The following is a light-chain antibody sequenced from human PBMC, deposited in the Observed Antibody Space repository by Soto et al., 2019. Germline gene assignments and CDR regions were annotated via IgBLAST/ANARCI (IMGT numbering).Light chain of an antibody. CDR3: QQYNSYSLT. V-gene: IGKV1-5*01. J-gene: IGKJ4*01. Sequence: DIQMSQSPSTLSASVGDRVTITCRASQSISSWLAWYQQKPGKAPKLLIYDASSLESGVPSRFSGSGSGTEFTLTISSLQPDDFATYYCQQYNSYSLTFGGGTKVEIK. CDR2: DAS. CDR1: QSISSW.